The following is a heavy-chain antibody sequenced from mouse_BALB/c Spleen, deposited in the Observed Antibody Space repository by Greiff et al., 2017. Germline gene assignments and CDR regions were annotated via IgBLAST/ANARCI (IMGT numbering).Heavy chain of an antibody. CDR2: ISSGGGYT. D-gene: IGHD2-4*01. CDR1: GFTFNTYG. J-gene: IGHJ4*01. Sequence: DVMLVESGGDLVKPGGSLKLSCAASGFTFNTYGMSWVRQTPDKRLEWVATISSGGGYTYYPDSVKGRFTISRDNAKNTLYLQMSSLKSEDTAMYYCARQWELRRLMDYWGQGTSVTVSS. V-gene: IGHV5-6*02. CDR3: ARQWELRRLMDY.